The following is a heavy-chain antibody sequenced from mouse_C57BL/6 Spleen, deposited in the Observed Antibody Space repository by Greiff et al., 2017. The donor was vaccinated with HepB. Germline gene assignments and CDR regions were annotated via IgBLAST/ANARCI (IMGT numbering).Heavy chain of an antibody. V-gene: IGHV1-85*01. CDR2: IYPRDGST. CDR3: ARSVSGDSDGDYFDY. CDR1: GYTFTSYD. D-gene: IGHD2-4*01. J-gene: IGHJ2*01. Sequence: VQLQQSGPELVKPGASVKLSCKASGYTFTSYDINWVKQRPGQGLEWIGWIYPRDGSTKYNEKFKGKATLTVDTSSSTAYMELHSLTSEDSAVYFWARSVSGDSDGDYFDYWGQGTTLTVSS.